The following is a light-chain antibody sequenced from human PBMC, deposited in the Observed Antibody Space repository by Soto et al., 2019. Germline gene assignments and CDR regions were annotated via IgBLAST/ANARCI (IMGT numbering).Light chain of an antibody. CDR3: QQYSDWPPWT. Sequence: EVVMTQSPATLSVSPGERATLSCRASENINNRLAWYQQTPGQAPRLHIYGASTRATGIPDRFRGSGSGTEFTLTIGSLQSEDFAVYYCQQYSDWPPWTFGQGTKVDIK. CDR1: ENINNR. CDR2: GAS. J-gene: IGKJ1*01. V-gene: IGKV3-15*01.